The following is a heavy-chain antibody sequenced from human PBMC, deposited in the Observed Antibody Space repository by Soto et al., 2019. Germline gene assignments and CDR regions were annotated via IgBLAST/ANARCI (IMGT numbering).Heavy chain of an antibody. Sequence: PSETLSLTCTVSGGSISSDDYYWSWIRQPPGKGLEWIGYISYSGDTHYNPALKSRLTLSVGTSRNQFSLRLASVTAADTAVYLCARVDVNVYNWFDPSGLGTLVTVSS. J-gene: IGHJ5*02. CDR1: GGSISSDDYY. CDR3: ARVDVNVYNWFDP. V-gene: IGHV4-30-4*01. CDR2: ISYSGDT.